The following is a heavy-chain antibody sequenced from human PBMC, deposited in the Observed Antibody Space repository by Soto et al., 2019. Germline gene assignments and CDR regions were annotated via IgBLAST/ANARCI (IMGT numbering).Heavy chain of an antibody. CDR3: ARGGGFCGGGGCFRSVFVL. CDR1: GFALSSYS. V-gene: IGHV3-21*01. D-gene: IGHD2-21*01. Sequence: GGSLRLSCAASGFALSSYSIGWVRQAPGKGLEWVSFTFNFDGSLYYADSVKGRFAISRDNAKNSVYLQMNSLRAEDTAVYYCARGGGFCGGGGCFRSVFVLGAKGTVATFPS. CDR2: TFNFDGSL. J-gene: IGHJ6*04.